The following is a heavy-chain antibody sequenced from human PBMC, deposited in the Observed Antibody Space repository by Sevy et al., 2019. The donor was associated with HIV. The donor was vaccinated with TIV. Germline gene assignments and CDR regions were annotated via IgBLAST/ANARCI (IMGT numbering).Heavy chain of an antibody. CDR1: GGSINNHY. CDR2: IYYSGPT. Sequence: SLTCTVSGGSINNHYWSWIRQPPGKGLEWIGYIYYSGPTNYNPSLKSRVTISVDTSKNQFSLKLSSVTAADTAVYYCARGTYCTGGTCPGSWFDPWGQGTLVTVSS. J-gene: IGHJ5*02. CDR3: ARGTYCTGGTCPGSWFDP. D-gene: IGHD2-15*01. V-gene: IGHV4-59*11.